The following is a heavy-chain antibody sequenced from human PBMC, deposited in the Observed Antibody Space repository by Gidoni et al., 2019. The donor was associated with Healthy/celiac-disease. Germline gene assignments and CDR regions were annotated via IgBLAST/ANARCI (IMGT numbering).Heavy chain of an antibody. Sequence: QVQLVESGGGVVQPGRSLRLACAASGFPSSSDDMHWVRQAPGKGLEWVACNSYDGSNKYYADSVKGRFTISIDNSTDTLYLQMNSLRAEDTAVYYCAREVGDCSSTCCYSDAFDIWGQGTMVTVSS. CDR2: NSYDGSNK. CDR1: GFPSSSDD. J-gene: IGHJ3*02. V-gene: IGHV3-30-3*01. CDR3: AREVGDCSSTCCYSDAFDI. D-gene: IGHD2-2*01.